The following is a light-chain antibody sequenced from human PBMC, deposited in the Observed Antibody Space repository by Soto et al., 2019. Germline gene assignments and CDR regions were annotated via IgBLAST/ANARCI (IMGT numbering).Light chain of an antibody. V-gene: IGKV3-15*01. CDR1: QSVSSN. CDR2: GAS. CDR3: QQYNRRPLT. J-gene: IGKJ4*01. Sequence: EIVMTQSPGTLSVSPGERATLSCRGSQSVSSNLAWYQQKPGQPPRLLIYGASSRATGVPARFSGSGSGTEFAFNISSLQSEDCAVHYCQQYNRRPLTFGGGTNVEIK.